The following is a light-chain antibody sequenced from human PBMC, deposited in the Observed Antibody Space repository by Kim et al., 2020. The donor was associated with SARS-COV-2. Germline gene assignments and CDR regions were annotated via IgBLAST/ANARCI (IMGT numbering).Light chain of an antibody. CDR3: SAWDSSHSAGV. CDR1: RNNVGNQW. Sequence: QTATRTSTGNRNNVGNQWAPWLQQPPGTPPKVLSHKNNNRPSGISERLSASRSGNTASLTITGHQPADGADYYCSAWDSSHSAGVFGGGTRLTVL. CDR2: KNN. V-gene: IGLV10-54*01. J-gene: IGLJ3*02.